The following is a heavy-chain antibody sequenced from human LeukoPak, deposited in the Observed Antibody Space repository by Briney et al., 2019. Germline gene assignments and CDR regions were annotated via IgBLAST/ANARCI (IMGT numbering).Heavy chain of an antibody. CDR2: ISSSSSYI. CDR1: GFTFSSYS. J-gene: IGHJ6*04. CDR3: AREVTMGFGELFLGYYYGMDV. Sequence: GGSLRLSCAASGFTFSSYSMNWVRQAPGKGLEWVSSISSSSSYIYYADSVKGRFTISRDNAKNSLYLQMNSLRAEDTAVYYCAREVTMGFGELFLGYYYGMDVWGKETTVTVSS. D-gene: IGHD3-10*01. V-gene: IGHV3-21*01.